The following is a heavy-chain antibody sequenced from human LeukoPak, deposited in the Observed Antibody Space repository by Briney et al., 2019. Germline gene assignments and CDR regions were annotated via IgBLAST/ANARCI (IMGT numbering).Heavy chain of an antibody. D-gene: IGHD3-22*01. CDR1: GGSISSYY. V-gene: IGHV4-34*01. Sequence: SETLSLTCTVSGGSISSYYWSWIRQPPGKGLEWIGEINHSGSTNYNPSLKSRVTISVDTSKNQFSLKLSSVTAADTAVYYCASNDSSGYPDLNHWGQGTLVTVSS. J-gene: IGHJ4*02. CDR2: INHSGST. CDR3: ASNDSSGYPDLNH.